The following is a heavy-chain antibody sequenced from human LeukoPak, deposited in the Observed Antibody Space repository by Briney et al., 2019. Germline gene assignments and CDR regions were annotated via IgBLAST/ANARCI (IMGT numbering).Heavy chain of an antibody. CDR1: GFTFSSYS. D-gene: IGHD4-17*01. J-gene: IGHJ4*02. Sequence: GGSLRLSCAASGFTFSSYSMNWVRQAPGKGLELVSSISSSSSYIYYADSVKGRFTISRDNAKNSLYLQMNSLRAEDTAVYYCARAPPMDYGDPGDYWGQGTLVTVSS. CDR2: ISSSSSYI. CDR3: ARAPPMDYGDPGDY. V-gene: IGHV3-21*01.